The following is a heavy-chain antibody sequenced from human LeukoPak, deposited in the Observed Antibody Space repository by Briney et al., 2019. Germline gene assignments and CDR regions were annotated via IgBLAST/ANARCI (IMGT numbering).Heavy chain of an antibody. D-gene: IGHD2-15*01. Sequence: PGGSLRLSCAASGFTFSSYGMHWVRQAPGKGLEWVAVISYDGSNKYYADSVKGRFTISRDNSKNTLYLQMNSLRAEDTAVYYCANQGGYDYYYMDVWGKGTTVTVSS. CDR3: ANQGGYDYYYMDV. V-gene: IGHV3-30*18. CDR1: GFTFSSYG. CDR2: ISYDGSNK. J-gene: IGHJ6*03.